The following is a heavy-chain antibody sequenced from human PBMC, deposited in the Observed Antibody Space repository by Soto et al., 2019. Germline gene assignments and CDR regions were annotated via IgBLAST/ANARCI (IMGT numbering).Heavy chain of an antibody. D-gene: IGHD3-22*01. CDR2: INPSGGST. CDR1: GYTFTTYY. Sequence: GASVKVSCKASGYTFTTYYMHWVRQAPGQGLEWMGIINPSGGSTRYAQKFQGRVTMTRDTSTSTVYMELSSLRSEDTAVYYCVRVGPGYHDSSGYPQGSFDIWS. J-gene: IGHJ3*02. CDR3: VRVGPGYHDSSGYPQGSFDI. V-gene: IGHV1-46*03.